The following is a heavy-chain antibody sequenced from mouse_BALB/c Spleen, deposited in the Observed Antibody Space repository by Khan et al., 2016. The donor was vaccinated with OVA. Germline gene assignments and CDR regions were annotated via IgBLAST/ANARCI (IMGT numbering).Heavy chain of an antibody. CDR2: ISYSGNT. CDR3: ARVYGADFDY. D-gene: IGHD1-1*01. Sequence: EVQLQESGPGLVKPSQSLSLTCTVTGYSITSDYAWNWIRQFPGNKLEWMGFISYSGNTKYNPSLKSRISITRDTSKNQFFLQLNSVTTEDTATXYCARVYGADFDYWGQGTTLTVSS. CDR1: GYSITSDYA. V-gene: IGHV3-2*02. J-gene: IGHJ2*01.